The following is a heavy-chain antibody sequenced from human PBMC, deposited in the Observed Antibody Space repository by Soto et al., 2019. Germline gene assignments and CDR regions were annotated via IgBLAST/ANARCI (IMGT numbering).Heavy chain of an antibody. CDR2: INHSGST. CDR3: ARAGYYGSGIHP. V-gene: IGHV4-34*01. CDR1: GGSFSGYY. D-gene: IGHD3-10*01. Sequence: PSETLSLTCAVYGGSFSGYYWTWIRQPPGKGLEWIGEINHSGSTNYNPSLKSRVIISVDTSQNQFSLKLSSVTAADTAVYYCARAGYYGSGIHPWGQGTLVTVSS. J-gene: IGHJ5*02.